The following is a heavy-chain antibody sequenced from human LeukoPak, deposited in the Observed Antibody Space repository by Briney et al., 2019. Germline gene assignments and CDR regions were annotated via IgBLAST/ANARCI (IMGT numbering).Heavy chain of an antibody. D-gene: IGHD5-18*01. Sequence: PGGSLRLSCAASGFTFNYYWMHWFRQAPGKGLVWVSRVTHDGSGTSYADSVKGRFTISRDNAKNTLYLEMNSLRAEDTAVYYCARDTTPLGYSYDSWGQGTLVTVSS. CDR3: ARDTTPLGYSYDS. J-gene: IGHJ4*02. CDR1: GFTFNYYW. V-gene: IGHV3-74*01. CDR2: VTHDGSGT.